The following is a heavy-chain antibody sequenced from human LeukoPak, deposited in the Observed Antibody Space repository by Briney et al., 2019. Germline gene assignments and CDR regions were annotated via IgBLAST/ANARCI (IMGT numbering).Heavy chain of an antibody. CDR2: IKQDGSEK. Sequence: GGSLRLSCAASGFTFSSYWMSWVRQAPGKGLEWVANIKQDGSEKYYVDSVKGRFTISRDNAKNSLYLQTNSLRAEDTAVYYCARDHPYSGYDLAAYFDYWGQGTLVTVSS. V-gene: IGHV3-7*01. D-gene: IGHD5-12*01. J-gene: IGHJ4*02. CDR1: GFTFSSYW. CDR3: ARDHPYSGYDLAAYFDY.